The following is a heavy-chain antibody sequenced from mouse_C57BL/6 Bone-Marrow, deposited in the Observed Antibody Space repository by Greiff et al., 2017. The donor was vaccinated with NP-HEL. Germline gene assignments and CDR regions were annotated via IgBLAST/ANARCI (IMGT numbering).Heavy chain of an antibody. V-gene: IGHV1-59*01. CDR3: ARERVYYAMDY. J-gene: IGHJ4*01. Sequence: VKLQQPGAELVRPGTSVKLSCKASGYTFTSSWMHWVKQRPGQGLEWIGVIDPSDSYTNYNQKFKGKATLTVDTSSSTAYMQLSSLTSEDSAVYYCARERVYYAMDYWGQGTSVTVSS. CDR2: IDPSDSYT. CDR1: GYTFTSSW.